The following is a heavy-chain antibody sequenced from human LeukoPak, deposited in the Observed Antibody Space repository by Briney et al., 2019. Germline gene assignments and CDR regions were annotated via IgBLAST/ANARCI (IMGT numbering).Heavy chain of an antibody. CDR3: ARGLYSTGTTPQALYYFDY. CDR1: GGSISSYY. J-gene: IGHJ4*02. CDR2: IYTSGST. D-gene: IGHD1-7*01. V-gene: IGHV4-4*07. Sequence: PSETLSLTCTVSGGSISSYYWSWIRQPAGKGLEWIGRIYTSGSTNYNPSLKSRVTMSVDTSKNQFSLKLSSVTAADTAVYYCARGLYSTGTTPQALYYFDYWGQGTLVTVSS.